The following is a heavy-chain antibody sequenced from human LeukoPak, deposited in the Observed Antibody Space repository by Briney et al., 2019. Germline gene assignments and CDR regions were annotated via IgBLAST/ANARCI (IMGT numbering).Heavy chain of an antibody. CDR2: INHSGST. CDR3: ARRRIAARPVAFDI. J-gene: IGHJ3*02. Sequence: SETLSHTCAVYGGSFSSYYWSWIRQPPGKGLEWIGEINHSGSTNYNPSLKSRVTISVDTSKNQFSLKLSSVTAADTAVYYCARRRIAARPVAFDIWGQGTMVTVSS. D-gene: IGHD6-6*01. CDR1: GGSFSSYY. V-gene: IGHV4-34*01.